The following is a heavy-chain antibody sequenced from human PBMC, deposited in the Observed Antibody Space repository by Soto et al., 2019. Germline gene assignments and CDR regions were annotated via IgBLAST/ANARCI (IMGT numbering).Heavy chain of an antibody. Sequence: ESLKISCKGSGYSFTSYWISWVRQMPGKGLEWMGRIDPSDSYTNYSPSFQGHVTISADKSISTAYLQWSSLRSVTAADTGVYYCARDPLPDDNSAPWGQGTLVTVSS. D-gene: IGHD3-22*01. V-gene: IGHV5-10-1*01. CDR2: IDPSDSYT. J-gene: IGHJ5*02. CDR1: GYSFTSYW. CDR3: ARDPLPDDNSAP.